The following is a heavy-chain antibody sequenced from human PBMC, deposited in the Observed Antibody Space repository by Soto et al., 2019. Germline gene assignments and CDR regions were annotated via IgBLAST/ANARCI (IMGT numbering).Heavy chain of an antibody. CDR3: ARRTWGMDV. J-gene: IGHJ6*02. Sequence: QVQLQESGPGLVKPSGTLSLTCAVSSGSITSSNWWSWVRQPPGKGLEWIGEIFHNGNTHYNPSLKSRVTMSVDTSKNQFSLNLGSVTAADTAVYYCARRTWGMDVWGQGTTVTVSS. CDR1: SGSITSSNW. D-gene: IGHD2-8*01. CDR2: IFHNGNT. V-gene: IGHV4-4*02.